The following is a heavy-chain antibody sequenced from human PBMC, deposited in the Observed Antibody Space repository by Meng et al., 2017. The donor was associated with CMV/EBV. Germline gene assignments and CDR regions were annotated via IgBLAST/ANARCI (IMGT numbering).Heavy chain of an antibody. Sequence: GSLRLSCTVSGGSISSYYWSWIRQPPGKGLEWIGYIYYSGSTNYNPSLKSRVTISVDTSKNQFSLKLSSVNAADTAVYYCARGRGQWLPHYFDYWGQGTLVTVSS. CDR3: ARGRGQWLPHYFDY. J-gene: IGHJ4*02. CDR2: IYYSGST. D-gene: IGHD6-19*01. CDR1: GGSISSYY. V-gene: IGHV4-59*01.